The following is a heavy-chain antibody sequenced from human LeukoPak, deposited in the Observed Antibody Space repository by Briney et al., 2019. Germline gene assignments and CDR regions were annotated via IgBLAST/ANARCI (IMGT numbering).Heavy chain of an antibody. CDR3: ARKQAANTYNHFDY. CDR1: GGSFSGYY. D-gene: IGHD3-16*01. V-gene: IGHV4-34*01. CDR2: INHSGST. Sequence: SETLSLTCAVYGGSFSGYYWSWIRQPPGKGLEWIGEINHSGSTYYNPSLKSRVTISVDTSKNQFSLKLSSVTAADTAVYYCARKQAANTYNHFDYWGQGTLVTVSS. J-gene: IGHJ4*02.